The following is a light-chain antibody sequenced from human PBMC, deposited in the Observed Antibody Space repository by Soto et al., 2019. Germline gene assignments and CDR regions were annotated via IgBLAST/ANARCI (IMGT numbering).Light chain of an antibody. J-gene: IGKJ1*01. CDR2: GAS. CDR1: QSVSSD. CDR3: QQYNNWTKT. V-gene: IGKV3-15*01. Sequence: EIVMTQSPATLSVSPGERATLSCRASQSVSSDLAWYQQKHGQAPRLLIFGASTRATGIPARFSASGSGTEFTLTLSSLQSEEFAVYHCQQYNNWTKTVGEGTNGDLK.